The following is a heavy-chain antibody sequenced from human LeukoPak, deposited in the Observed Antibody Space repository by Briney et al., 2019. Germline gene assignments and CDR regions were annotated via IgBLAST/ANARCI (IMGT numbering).Heavy chain of an antibody. V-gene: IGHV3-48*03. D-gene: IGHD2-2*01. CDR3: ARDHSRCYAHDY. Sequence: GGSLRLSCAASGFTFSSYEMNWVRQAPGKGLEWVSYISSSGSTIYYADSVKGRFTISRDNAKNSPYLQMNSLRAEDTAVYYCARDHSRCYAHDYWGQGTLVTVSS. J-gene: IGHJ4*02. CDR2: ISSSGSTI. CDR1: GFTFSSYE.